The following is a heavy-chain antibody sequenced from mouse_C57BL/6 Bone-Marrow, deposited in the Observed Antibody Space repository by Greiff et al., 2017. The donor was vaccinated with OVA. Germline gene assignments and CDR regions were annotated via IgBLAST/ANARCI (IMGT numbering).Heavy chain of an antibody. CDR1: GFSFNTYA. V-gene: IGHV10-1*01. J-gene: IGHJ2*01. CDR2: IRSKSNNYAT. Sequence: EVKLEESGGGLVQPKGSLKLSCAASGFSFNTYAMNWVRQAPGKGLEWVARIRSKSNNYATYYADSVKDRFTISRDDSESMLYLQMNNLKTEDTAMYYCVRHGYKGNYFDYWGQGTTLTVSS. CDR3: VRHGYKGNYFDY. D-gene: IGHD1-2*01.